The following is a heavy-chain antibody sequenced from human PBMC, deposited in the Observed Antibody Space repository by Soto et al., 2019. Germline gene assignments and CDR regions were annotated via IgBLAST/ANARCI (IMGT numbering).Heavy chain of an antibody. Sequence: PSQTLSLTCAISGDSVSSNSAAWNWIRQSPSRGLEWLGRTYYRSKWYNDYAVSVKSRITINPDTSKNQFSLQLNSVTPEDTTVYYCARDHSSSWYPEDPWFDPWGQGTLVTVSS. J-gene: IGHJ5*02. CDR1: GDSVSSNSAA. D-gene: IGHD6-13*01. V-gene: IGHV6-1*01. CDR3: ARDHSSSWYPEDPWFDP. CDR2: TYYRSKWYN.